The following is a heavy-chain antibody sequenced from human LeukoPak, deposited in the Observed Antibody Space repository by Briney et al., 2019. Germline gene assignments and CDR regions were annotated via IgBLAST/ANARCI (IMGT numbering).Heavy chain of an antibody. J-gene: IGHJ4*02. CDR3: AREGGQQLGSFDY. CDR1: GFTFSSYG. CDR2: IWYDGSDK. D-gene: IGHD6-13*01. Sequence: GGSLRLSCAASGFTFSSYGMHWVRQAPGQGLEWVAIIWYDGSDKYYADSVKGRFAISRDNSKNTLYLQMNSLEAEDTAVYYCAREGGQQLGSFDYWGQGTLVTVSS. V-gene: IGHV3-33*01.